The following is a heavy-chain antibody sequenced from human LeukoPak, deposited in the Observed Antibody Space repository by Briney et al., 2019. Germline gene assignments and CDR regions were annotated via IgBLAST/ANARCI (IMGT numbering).Heavy chain of an antibody. CDR2: ISWNSGSI. CDR1: GFTFDDYA. CDR3: AKDRYSSGWYGWFDP. V-gene: IGHV3-9*01. Sequence: GRSLRLSCAASGFTFDDYAMHWGRQAPGKGLEWVSGISWNSGSIGYADSVKGRFTISRDNAKNSLYLQMNSLRAEDTALYYCAKDRYSSGWYGWFDPWGQGTLVTVSS. J-gene: IGHJ5*02. D-gene: IGHD6-19*01.